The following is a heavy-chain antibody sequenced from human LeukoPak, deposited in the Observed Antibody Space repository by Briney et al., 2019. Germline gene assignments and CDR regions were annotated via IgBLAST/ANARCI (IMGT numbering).Heavy chain of an antibody. CDR3: ARDPYCSSTSCYRAGMDV. V-gene: IGHV1-2*02. CDR1: GYTFTGYY. CDR2: INPNSGGT. Sequence: ASVKVSCKASGYTFTGYYMHWVRQAPGQGLEWMGWINPNSGGTNYARKFQGRVTMTRDTSISTAYMELSRLRSDDTAVYYCARDPYCSSTSCYRAGMDVWGQGTTVTVSS. D-gene: IGHD2-2*01. J-gene: IGHJ6*02.